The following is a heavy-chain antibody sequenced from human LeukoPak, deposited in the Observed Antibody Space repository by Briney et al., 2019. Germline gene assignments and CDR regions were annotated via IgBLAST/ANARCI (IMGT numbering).Heavy chain of an antibody. D-gene: IGHD5-18*01. CDR2: IRYDGSNK. V-gene: IGHV3-30*02. CDR3: AKEGYSYGRALDY. J-gene: IGHJ4*02. CDR1: GFTFSSYG. Sequence: PGGSLRLSCAASGFTFSSYGMHWVRQAPGKGLEWVAFIRYDGSNKYYADSVKGRFTISRDNSKNTLYLQMNSLRAEDTAVYYCAKEGYSYGRALDYWGQGTLVTVSS.